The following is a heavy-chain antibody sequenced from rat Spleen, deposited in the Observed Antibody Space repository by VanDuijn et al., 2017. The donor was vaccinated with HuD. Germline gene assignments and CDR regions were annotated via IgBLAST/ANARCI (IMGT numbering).Heavy chain of an antibody. Sequence: EVQLVESGGGLVQPGRSLKLSCAASGFTFSNYYMAWVRQAPTKGLEWVAYISAGGDNTYYRDSVKGRFTISRNNAKNTLFLQMDSLRSEDTATYYCTTGPRILRLDWFAYWGQGTLVTVSS. D-gene: IGHD1-6*01. CDR1: GFTFSNYY. V-gene: IGHV5-27*01. CDR2: ISAGGDNT. CDR3: TTGPRILRLDWFAY. J-gene: IGHJ3*01.